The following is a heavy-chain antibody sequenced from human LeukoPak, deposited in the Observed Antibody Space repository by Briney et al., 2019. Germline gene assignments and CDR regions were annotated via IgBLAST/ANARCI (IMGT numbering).Heavy chain of an antibody. J-gene: IGHJ5*02. CDR1: GYSISSGYY. CDR2: MNQSGTT. V-gene: IGHV4-38-2*02. D-gene: IGHD6-13*01. CDR3: ARTGVRVIAAADNWFDP. Sequence: SETLSLTCTVSGYSISSGYYWGWIRQPPGRGLEWIGSMNQSGTTYYNPSLKSRVTMSVDTSKNQFSLKLSSVTAADTAVYYCARTGVRVIAAADNWFDPWGQGTLVTVSS.